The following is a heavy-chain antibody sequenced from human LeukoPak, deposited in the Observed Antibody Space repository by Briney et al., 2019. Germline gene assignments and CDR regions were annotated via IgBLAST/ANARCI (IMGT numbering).Heavy chain of an antibody. CDR2: IGWNSGSI. J-gene: IGHJ4*02. CDR3: AKDTTFRLDCSGGSCYLTFDY. V-gene: IGHV3-9*01. Sequence: GGSLRLPCAASGFTFDDYAMHWVRQAPGKGLEWVSGIGWNSGSIVYADSVKGRFTISRDNAKKSLYLQMNSLSAEDTALYYCAKDTTFRLDCSGGSCYLTFDYWGQGTLVTVSS. CDR1: GFTFDDYA. D-gene: IGHD2-15*01.